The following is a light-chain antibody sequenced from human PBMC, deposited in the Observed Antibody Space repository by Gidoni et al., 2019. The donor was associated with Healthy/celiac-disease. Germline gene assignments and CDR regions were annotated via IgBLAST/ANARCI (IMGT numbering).Light chain of an antibody. Sequence: DIQMNQSPSSLSASVGDRVTIPCRASQGISNYLAWYQQKPGKVPKLLIYAASTLQSGVPSRFSGSGSGTDFTLTISSLQPEDVATYYCQKYNSAPPWTFGQGTKVEIK. CDR2: AAS. CDR3: QKYNSAPPWT. J-gene: IGKJ1*01. CDR1: QGISNY. V-gene: IGKV1-27*01.